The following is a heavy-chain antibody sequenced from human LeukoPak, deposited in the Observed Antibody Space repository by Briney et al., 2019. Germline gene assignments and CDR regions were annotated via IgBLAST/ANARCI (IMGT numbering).Heavy chain of an antibody. CDR1: GGSFSGYY. D-gene: IGHD4-23*01. CDR3: ARADYGGNSFYFDY. Sequence: SETLSLTCAVYGGSFSGYYWSWIRQPPGKGLEWIGEISHSGSTNYNPSLKSRVTISVDTSKNQFSLKLSSVTAADTAVYYCARADYGGNSFYFDYWGRGTLVTVSS. CDR2: ISHSGST. V-gene: IGHV4-34*01. J-gene: IGHJ4*02.